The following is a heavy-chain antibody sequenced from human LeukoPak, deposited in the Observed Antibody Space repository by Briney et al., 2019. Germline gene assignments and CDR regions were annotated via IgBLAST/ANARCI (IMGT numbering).Heavy chain of an antibody. Sequence: SETLSLTCTVSGGSISSRSYYWSWIRQPPGKGLEWIGEINHSGSTNYNPSLKSRVTISVDTSKNQFSLKLSSVTAADTAVYYCARLSPNAVAVPPWGQGTLVTVSS. CDR2: INHSGST. CDR3: ARLSPNAVAVPP. J-gene: IGHJ5*02. CDR1: GGSISSRSYY. V-gene: IGHV4-39*07. D-gene: IGHD6-19*01.